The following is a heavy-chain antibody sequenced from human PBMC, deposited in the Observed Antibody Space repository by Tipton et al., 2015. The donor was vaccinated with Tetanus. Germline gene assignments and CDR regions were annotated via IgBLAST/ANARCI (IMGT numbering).Heavy chain of an antibody. CDR1: GFTFGTHS. V-gene: IGHV3-48*02. CDR3: ARAYYDFPTGMDV. CDR2: ISSTGSTI. D-gene: IGHD3-3*01. J-gene: IGHJ6*02. Sequence: SLRLSCAASGFTFGTHSMNWARQAPGKGLEWLSYISSTGSTIYYADSVKGRITISRDNAKNSLYPQMNSLRDEDTAVYYCARAYYDFPTGMDVWGQGTTVTVSS.